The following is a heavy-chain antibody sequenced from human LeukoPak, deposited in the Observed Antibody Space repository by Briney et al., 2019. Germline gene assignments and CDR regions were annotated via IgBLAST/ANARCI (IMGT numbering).Heavy chain of an antibody. D-gene: IGHD2-15*01. J-gene: IGHJ4*02. CDR1: GFTFSSYA. Sequence: PGGSLRLSCAASGFTFSSYAMNWVRQAPGKGLEWVSTISGSDGSTYYADSVKGRFTISRDNSKNTLYLQMNSLRAEDTAVYYCAKSKVVAATMGRFDYWGQGTLATVSS. CDR2: ISGSDGST. CDR3: AKSKVVAATMGRFDY. V-gene: IGHV3-23*01.